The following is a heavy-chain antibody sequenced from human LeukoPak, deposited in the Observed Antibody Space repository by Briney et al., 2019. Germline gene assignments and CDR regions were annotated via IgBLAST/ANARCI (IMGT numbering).Heavy chain of an antibody. CDR2: ISSSSSTI. D-gene: IGHD5-18*01. Sequence: GSPRLSCAASGFTFSSYSMNWVRQAPGKGLEWVSYISSSSSTIYYADSVKGRFTISRDNAKNSLYLQMNSLRAEDTAVYYCARDRGYSYGYEGKWGQGTLVTVSS. CDR1: GFTFSSYS. CDR3: ARDRGYSYGYEGK. J-gene: IGHJ4*02. V-gene: IGHV3-48*01.